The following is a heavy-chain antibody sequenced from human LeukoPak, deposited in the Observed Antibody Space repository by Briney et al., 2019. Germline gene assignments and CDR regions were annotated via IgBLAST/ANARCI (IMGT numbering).Heavy chain of an antibody. CDR2: IIPIFGTA. J-gene: IGHJ4*02. CDR3: ASPTRYSSSWFLLY. V-gene: IGHV1-69*05. D-gene: IGHD6-13*01. Sequence: EASVKVSCKASGGTYSSYAISWVRQAPGQGLEWMGGIIPIFGTAKYAQKFQGRVTITTDESTSTAYMELSSLRSEDTAVYYCASPTRYSSSWFLLYWGQGTLVTVSS. CDR1: GGTYSSYA.